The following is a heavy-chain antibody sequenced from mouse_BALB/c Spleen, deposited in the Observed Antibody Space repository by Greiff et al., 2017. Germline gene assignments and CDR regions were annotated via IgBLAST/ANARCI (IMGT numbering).Heavy chain of an antibody. Sequence: VKLQESGPGLVAPSQSLSITCTVSGFSLTSYGVHWVRQPPGKGLEWLGVIWAGGSTNYNSALMSRLSISKDNSKSQVFLKMNSLQTDDTAMYYCASYGKRYFDVWGAGTTVTVSS. J-gene: IGHJ1*01. CDR1: GFSLTSYG. D-gene: IGHD2-1*01. CDR2: IWAGGST. CDR3: ASYGKRYFDV. V-gene: IGHV2-9*02.